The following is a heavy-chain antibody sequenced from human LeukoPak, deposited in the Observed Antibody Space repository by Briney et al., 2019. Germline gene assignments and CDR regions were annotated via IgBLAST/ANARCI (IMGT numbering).Heavy chain of an antibody. D-gene: IGHD2-15*01. J-gene: IGHJ4*02. CDR1: GYSFTSYW. CDR3: ARQLDCSGGSCHPYFDY. Sequence: GESLKISCKGSGYSFTSYWIGWVRQMPGKGLEWMGIIHPGDSDTRYSPSFQGQVTVSADKSISTAYLQWSSLKASDTAMYYCARQLDCSGGSCHPYFDYWGQGTLVTVSS. V-gene: IGHV5-51*01. CDR2: IHPGDSDT.